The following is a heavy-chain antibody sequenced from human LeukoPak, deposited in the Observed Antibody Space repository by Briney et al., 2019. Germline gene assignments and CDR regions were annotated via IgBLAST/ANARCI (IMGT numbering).Heavy chain of an antibody. CDR3: ASVYSSGELTGFDP. J-gene: IGHJ5*02. CDR1: GFTFSTYG. CDR2: ISSSSSYI. Sequence: SGGSLRLSCAASGFTFSTYGMNWVRQAPGKGLEWVSSISSSSSYIYYADSVKGRFTISRDNAKNSLYLQMNSLRAEDTAVYYCASVYSSGELTGFDPWGQGTLVTVSS. D-gene: IGHD6-25*01. V-gene: IGHV3-21*01.